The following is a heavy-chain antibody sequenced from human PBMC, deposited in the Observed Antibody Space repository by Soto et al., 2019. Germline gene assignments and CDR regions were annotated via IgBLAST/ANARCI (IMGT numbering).Heavy chain of an antibody. CDR3: AKVDGRGGMDV. CDR2: ISSSGGST. CDR1: GFTFSSYA. Sequence: PGGSLRLSCAASGFTFSSYAMSWVRQAPGKGLEWVSRISSSGGSTYDADSVKGRFTISSDNSNNTLYLQMNSLRAEDTAIYYCAKVDGRGGMDVWGQGTTVTVSS. J-gene: IGHJ6*02. V-gene: IGHV3-23*01.